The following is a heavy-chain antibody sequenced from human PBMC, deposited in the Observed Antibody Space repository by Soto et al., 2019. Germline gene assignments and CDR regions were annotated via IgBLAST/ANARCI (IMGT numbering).Heavy chain of an antibody. Sequence: QVQLVESGGGVVQPGTSLRLSCVGSGFTFRSYVIHWVRQAPGKGLEWVALTSYDGSNNFYGDSVKGRFTISRHNSRNTVELQMDSLRSEDTGLYYCARWGTTGGLDVWGQGTLVSVSS. CDR2: TSYDGSNN. J-gene: IGHJ4*02. V-gene: IGHV3-33*05. D-gene: IGHD3-16*01. CDR3: ARWGTTGGLDV. CDR1: GFTFRSYV.